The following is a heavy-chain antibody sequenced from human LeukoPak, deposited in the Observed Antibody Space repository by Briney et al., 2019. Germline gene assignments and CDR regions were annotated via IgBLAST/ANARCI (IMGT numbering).Heavy chain of an antibody. Sequence: SGTLSLTCAVYGGSFSGYYWSWIRQPPGKGLEWIGEINHSGSTNYNPSLKSRVTISVDTSKNQFSLKLSSVTAADTAVYYCARGTGWFDPWGQGTLVTVSS. CDR2: INHSGST. CDR1: GGSFSGYY. J-gene: IGHJ5*02. V-gene: IGHV4-34*01. CDR3: ARGTGWFDP.